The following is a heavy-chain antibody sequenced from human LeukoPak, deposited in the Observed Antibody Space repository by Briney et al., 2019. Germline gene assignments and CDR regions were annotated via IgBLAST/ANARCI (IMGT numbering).Heavy chain of an antibody. V-gene: IGHV3-48*04. Sequence: GGSLRLSCAASGFTFSRKTMSWVRQAPGKGLEWVSHISTSGNTIYYADSVKGRFTISRDNAKNSLYLQMNSLRAEDTAVYYCARDSTIFGVVTTNYWGQGTLVTVSS. CDR3: ARDSTIFGVVTTNY. CDR2: ISTSGNTI. CDR1: GFTFSRKT. J-gene: IGHJ4*02. D-gene: IGHD3-3*01.